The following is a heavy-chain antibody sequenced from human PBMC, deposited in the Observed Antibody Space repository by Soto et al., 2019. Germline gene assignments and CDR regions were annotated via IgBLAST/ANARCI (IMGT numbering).Heavy chain of an antibody. V-gene: IGHV4-61*02. D-gene: IGHD1-1*01. CDR3: ARFLRTSPGMDV. CDR2: IYTSGST. Sequence: SETLSLTCSVSGDSISSSSQYWSWIRQPAGKGLEWIGRIYTSGSTNYNPSLKSRVTMSVDTSKNQFSLKLSSVTAADTAVYYCARFLRTSPGMDVWGQGTTVTVSS. J-gene: IGHJ6*02. CDR1: GDSISSSSQY.